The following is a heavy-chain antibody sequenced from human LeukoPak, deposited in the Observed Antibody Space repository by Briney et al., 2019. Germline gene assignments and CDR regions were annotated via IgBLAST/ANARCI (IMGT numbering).Heavy chain of an antibody. CDR2: IRYDGSNK. Sequence: PGGSLRLSCAASGFTFSSYAMSWVRQAPGKGLEWVAFIRYDGSNKYYADSVKGRFTISRDNSKNTLYLQMNSLRAEDTAVYYCAKGQGGYIDYWGQGTLVTVSS. V-gene: IGHV3-30*02. CDR3: AKGQGGYIDY. CDR1: GFTFSSYA. J-gene: IGHJ4*02. D-gene: IGHD2-15*01.